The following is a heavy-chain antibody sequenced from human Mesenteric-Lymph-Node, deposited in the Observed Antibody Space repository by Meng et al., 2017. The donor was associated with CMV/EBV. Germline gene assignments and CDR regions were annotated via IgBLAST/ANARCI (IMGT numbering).Heavy chain of an antibody. CDR3: TRDAPNCFDP. V-gene: IGHV3-23*01. Sequence: GESLKISCAASGFSFSSYAMSWVRQAPGKGLEWVSVFSAVGGSAYYADSVKGRFTISRDNADNSLYLQMNGLRAEDTAVYYCTRDAPNCFDPWGQGTLVTVSS. D-gene: IGHD2-21*01. CDR2: FSAVGGSA. J-gene: IGHJ5*02. CDR1: GFSFSSYA.